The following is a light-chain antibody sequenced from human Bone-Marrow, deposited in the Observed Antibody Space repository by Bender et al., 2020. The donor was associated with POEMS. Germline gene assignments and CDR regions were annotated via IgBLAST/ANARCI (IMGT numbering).Light chain of an antibody. CDR3: QSYDNSLGGWV. CDR2: DVN. V-gene: IGLV2-11*01. J-gene: IGLJ3*02. Sequence: QSVLTQPRSVSGSPGQSVTISCTGTSSDVGAYNYVSWYQHQSGKAPKLIIYDVNKRPSGVPDRFSGSKSGTSASLAITGLQAEDEGDYYCQSYDNSLGGWVFGGGTKLTVL. CDR1: SSDVGAYNY.